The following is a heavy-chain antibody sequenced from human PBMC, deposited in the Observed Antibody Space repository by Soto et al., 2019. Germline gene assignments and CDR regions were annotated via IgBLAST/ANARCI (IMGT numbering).Heavy chain of an antibody. CDR1: GGSFNGYY. J-gene: IGHJ4*02. D-gene: IGHD3-3*01. CDR2: INHSGST. Sequence: PSETLSLTCAVCGGSFNGYYWSWTRQPPRKRLEWIGEINHSGSTNYNPSLKSRVTISVDTSKNQFSLKLSSVTAADTAVYYCARGSINEDYDFWSGYYTPKNFDYWGQGTLVTVSS. CDR3: ARGSINEDYDFWSGYYTPKNFDY. V-gene: IGHV4-34*01.